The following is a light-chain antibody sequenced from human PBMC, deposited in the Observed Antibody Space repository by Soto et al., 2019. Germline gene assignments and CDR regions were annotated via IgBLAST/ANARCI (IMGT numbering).Light chain of an antibody. CDR3: CSYAGSSPFPVV. J-gene: IGLJ2*01. V-gene: IGLV2-23*03. CDR2: EGS. CDR1: SSDVGSYNL. Sequence: QSALTQPASVSGSPGQSLTISCTGTSSDVGSYNLVSWYQQHPGKAPKLMIYEGSKRPSGVSNRFSGAKSGNPASLTISGLQAADEADYYCCSYAGSSPFPVVICGGTKLTVL.